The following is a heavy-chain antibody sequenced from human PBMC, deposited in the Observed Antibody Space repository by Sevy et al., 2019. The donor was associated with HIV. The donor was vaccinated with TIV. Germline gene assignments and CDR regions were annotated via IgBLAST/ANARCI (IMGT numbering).Heavy chain of an antibody. J-gene: IGHJ6*02. D-gene: IGHD6-6*01. CDR1: GYTLTELS. Sequence: ASVKVSCKVSGYTLTELSMHWVRQAPGKGLEWMGGFDPEDGETIYAQKFQGRVTMTEDTSTDTAYMELSSLRSEDTAVYYCATGVARRGYYYYGMDVWGQGTTVTVSS. CDR2: FDPEDGET. V-gene: IGHV1-24*01. CDR3: ATGVARRGYYYYGMDV.